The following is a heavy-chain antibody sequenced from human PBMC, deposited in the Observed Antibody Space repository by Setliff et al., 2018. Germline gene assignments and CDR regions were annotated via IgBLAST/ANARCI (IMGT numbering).Heavy chain of an antibody. V-gene: IGHV4-61*09. CDR1: GGSISSGTYY. J-gene: IGHJ4*01. CDR2: INHSGST. CDR3: ARERYFDWFFED. Sequence: PSETLSLTCTVSGGSISSGTYYWSWIRQPAGKGLEWIGEINHSGSTNYNPSLTSRVSISRDTSTNQFSLKLGSVTAADTAVYYCARERYFDWFFEDWGHGTLVTVSS. D-gene: IGHD3-9*01.